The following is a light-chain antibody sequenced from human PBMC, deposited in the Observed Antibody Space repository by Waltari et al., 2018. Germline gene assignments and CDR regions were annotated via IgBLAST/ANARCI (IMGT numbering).Light chain of an antibody. Sequence: EIVLTQSPATLSLSPGERATLSCSARQNLSSYFAWYHQKPGQPPRLLIYDASNRASGLPAMFSGTGSGTDFTLTISSLEPEDFVVYYCQQRSNWPLTFGGGTKVEI. CDR2: DAS. J-gene: IGKJ4*01. CDR1: QNLSSY. V-gene: IGKV3-11*01. CDR3: QQRSNWPLT.